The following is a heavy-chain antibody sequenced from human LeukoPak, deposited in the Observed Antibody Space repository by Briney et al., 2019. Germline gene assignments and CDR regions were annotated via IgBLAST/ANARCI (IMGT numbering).Heavy chain of an antibody. D-gene: IGHD3-3*01. CDR3: ARSTPYDFWSGYFGWAVASWFDP. J-gene: IGHJ5*02. CDR2: IYYSGST. CDR1: GGFIINSY. Sequence: PSETLSLTCTVSGGFIINSYWSWIRQPPGRGLEWIGYIYYSGSTNYNPSLKSRVTISVDTSKNQFSLKLSSVTAADTAVYYCARSTPYDFWSGYFGWAVASWFDPWGQGTLVTVSS. V-gene: IGHV4-59*12.